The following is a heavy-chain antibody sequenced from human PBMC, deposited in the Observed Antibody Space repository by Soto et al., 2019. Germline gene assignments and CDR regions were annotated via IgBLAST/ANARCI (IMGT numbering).Heavy chain of an antibody. CDR1: GYSISSGYY. D-gene: IGHD1-26*01. Sequence: SETLSLTCAVSGYSISSGYYWGWIRQPPGKGLEWIGSIYHSGSTYYNPSLKSRVAISVDTSKNQFSLKLSSVTAADTAVYYCAREELGGSYPTTFGYWGQGTLVTVSS. CDR2: IYHSGST. CDR3: AREELGGSYPTTFGY. V-gene: IGHV4-38-2*02. J-gene: IGHJ4*02.